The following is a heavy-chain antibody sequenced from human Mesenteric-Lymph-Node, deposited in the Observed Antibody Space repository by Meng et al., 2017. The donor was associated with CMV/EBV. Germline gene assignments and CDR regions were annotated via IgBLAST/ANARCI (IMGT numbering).Heavy chain of an antibody. CDR3: ARSSQYQLLLNYYFDY. D-gene: IGHD2-2*01. CDR2: IIPILGIA. CDR1: GGTFSSYA. Sequence: SVKVSCKASGGTFSSYAISWVRQAPGQGLEWMGGIIPILGIANYAQKFQGRVTITADKSTSTAYMELSSLRSEDTAVHYCARSSQYQLLLNYYFDYWGQGTLVTVSS. V-gene: IGHV1-69*10. J-gene: IGHJ4*02.